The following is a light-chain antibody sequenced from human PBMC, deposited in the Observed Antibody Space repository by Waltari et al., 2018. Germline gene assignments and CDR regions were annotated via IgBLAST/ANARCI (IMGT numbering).Light chain of an antibody. CDR1: QRISSW. CDR2: DAS. V-gene: IGKV1-5*01. Sequence: DIQMTQSPSPLSASVGDRVTITCRASQRISSWLAWYQQKPGKAPKLLIYDASSLESGVPSRFSGSGSGTEFTLTISSLQPDDFATYYCQQYNSYTFGQGTKLEIK. CDR3: QQYNSYT. J-gene: IGKJ2*01.